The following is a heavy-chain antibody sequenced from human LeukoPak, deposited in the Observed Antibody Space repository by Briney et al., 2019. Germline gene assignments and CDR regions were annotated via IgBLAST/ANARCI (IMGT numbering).Heavy chain of an antibody. CDR3: ARSDHSHFVNWFDS. V-gene: IGHV4-39*01. Sequence: SETPSLTCSVSGVSLGVTTYCWGSIRQPPGQGLEWIGSVSSGESSSYRPPLKSRVSVSGDTPSHQFSLRLTAVTAADTAVYYCARSDHSHFVNWFDSWGQGILVIVSS. CDR1: GVSLGVTTYC. CDR2: VSSGESS. J-gene: IGHJ5*01. D-gene: IGHD1-26*01.